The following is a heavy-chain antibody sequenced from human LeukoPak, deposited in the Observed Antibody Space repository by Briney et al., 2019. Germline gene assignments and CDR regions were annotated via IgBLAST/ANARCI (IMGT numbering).Heavy chain of an antibody. V-gene: IGHV4-34*01. J-gene: IGHJ5*02. CDR3: ARRAVGSGYCSSTSCYARIHNWFDP. Sequence: SETLSLTCAVYGGSLSGNYWSWIRQPPGKGLEWIGEINRSGSTNYNPSLKSRVTISVDTSKNQFSLKLSSVTAADTAVYYCARRAVGSGYCSSTSCYARIHNWFDPWGQGTLVTVSS. D-gene: IGHD2-2*01. CDR2: INRSGST. CDR1: GGSLSGNY.